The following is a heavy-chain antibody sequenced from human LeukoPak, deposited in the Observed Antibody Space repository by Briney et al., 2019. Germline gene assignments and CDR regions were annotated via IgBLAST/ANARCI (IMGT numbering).Heavy chain of an antibody. CDR2: IYGDGST. V-gene: IGHV3-66*01. CDR3: AKDRTVFRGITYYFDY. D-gene: IGHD3-10*01. Sequence: GGSLRLSCAASGFTVSNNYMTWVRQAPGKGLEWVSVIYGDGSTYYADSVKGRFSISRDNSKNTLYLQMNSLRADDTAVYYCAKDRTVFRGITYYFDYWGQGTLVTVSS. J-gene: IGHJ4*02. CDR1: GFTVSNNY.